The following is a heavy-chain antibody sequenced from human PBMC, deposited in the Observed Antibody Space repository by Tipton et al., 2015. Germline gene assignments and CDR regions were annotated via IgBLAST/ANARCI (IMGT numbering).Heavy chain of an antibody. CDR3: ARDLEHGMDV. CDR2: FFYSGST. V-gene: IGHV4-39*07. D-gene: IGHD5-24*01. J-gene: IGHJ6*02. Sequence: LRLSCTVSGGSITSSTYYWDWIRQPPGKGLEWIGSFFYSGSTYYNPSVKSRVTISLDTSKNQFSLTLNSVTAADTAVYYCARDLEHGMDVWGQGTTVTVSS. CDR1: GGSITSSTYY.